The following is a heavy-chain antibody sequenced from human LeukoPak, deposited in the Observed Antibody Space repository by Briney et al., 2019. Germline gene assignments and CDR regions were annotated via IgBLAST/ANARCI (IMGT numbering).Heavy chain of an antibody. CDR3: ARLSIQLWPGFDY. D-gene: IGHD5-18*01. V-gene: IGHV1-3*01. CDR2: INAGNDNT. Sequence: GASVKVSCKASGATFTTYPLHWVRQAPGHRLERIGWINAGNDNTKYSQKFQGRVTITRDTSASTAYMELNSLRSEDTAVYYCARLSIQLWPGFDYWGQGTLVTVSS. J-gene: IGHJ4*02. CDR1: GATFTTYP.